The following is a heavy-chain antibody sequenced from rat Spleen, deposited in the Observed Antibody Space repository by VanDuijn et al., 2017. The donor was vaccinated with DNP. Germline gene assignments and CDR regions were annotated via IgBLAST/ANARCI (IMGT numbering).Heavy chain of an antibody. CDR3: ARRYPYRSYIYYFDY. CDR1: GFTFSDYY. CDR2: ISYEGSST. J-gene: IGHJ3*01. V-gene: IGHV5-22*01. Sequence: EVQLVESGGGLVQPGRSLKLSCAASGFTFSDYYMAWVRQAPKKGLEWVASISYEGSSTYYGDSVKGRFTISRDNAKSTLYLQMNSLRSEDTATYYCARRYPYRSYIYYFDYWGQGTLVTVSS. D-gene: IGHD1-2*01.